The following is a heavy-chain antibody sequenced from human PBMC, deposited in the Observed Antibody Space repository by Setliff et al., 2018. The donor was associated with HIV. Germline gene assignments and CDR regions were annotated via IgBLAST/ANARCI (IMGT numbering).Heavy chain of an antibody. J-gene: IGHJ4*02. CDR3: ARRYHDASGFYNS. D-gene: IGHD1-1*01. CDR1: GGSISSSRYY. Sequence: SETLSLTCTVSGGSISSSRYYWSWIRQPAGKGLEWIGRIYTSGSTNYNPSLKSRVTISVDTSKNQFSLKLSSVAAADTAVYYCARRYHDASGFYNSWGQGVLVTVSS. V-gene: IGHV4-61*02. CDR2: IYTSGST.